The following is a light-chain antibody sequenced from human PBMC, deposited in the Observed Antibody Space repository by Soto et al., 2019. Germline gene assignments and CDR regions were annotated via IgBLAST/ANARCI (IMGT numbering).Light chain of an antibody. V-gene: IGKV3-20*01. CDR2: EAS. CDR1: QSVSSY. J-gene: IGKJ1*01. CDR3: QQYGSSPT. Sequence: EIVLTQSPGTLSLSPGERATLSCRASQSVSSYLAWYQQKRGQAPRLLIYEASNRTTGIPARFSGSQSGTDFALTISRLEPEDFAVYFCQQYGSSPTFGQGTKVDIK.